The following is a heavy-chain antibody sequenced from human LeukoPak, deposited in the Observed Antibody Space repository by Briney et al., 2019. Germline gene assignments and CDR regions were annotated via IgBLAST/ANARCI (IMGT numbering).Heavy chain of an antibody. Sequence: PGGSLRLACAASGFTFSSYEMNWVRQAPGKGLEWVSYINSPGNTIYYADSVKGRFTISRDNAKNSLYLQMNSLRAEDTAVYYCARDDTGDYWGQGTLVTASS. CDR2: INSPGNTI. J-gene: IGHJ4*02. V-gene: IGHV3-48*03. CDR3: ARDDTGDY. D-gene: IGHD1-1*01. CDR1: GFTFSSYE.